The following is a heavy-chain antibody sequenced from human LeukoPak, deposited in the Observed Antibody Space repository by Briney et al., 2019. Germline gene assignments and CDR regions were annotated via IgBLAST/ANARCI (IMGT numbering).Heavy chain of an antibody. CDR2: IYHSGST. J-gene: IGHJ4*02. Sequence: PSETLSLTCTVSGGSISSHYWSWIRQPPGKGLEWIGYIYHSGSTKYNPSLKSRVIISVDTSKNQFSLQLNSVTPEDTAVYYCARAWWQQLAPLDYWGQGTLVTVSS. CDR3: ARAWWQQLAPLDY. D-gene: IGHD2-15*01. CDR1: GGSISSHY. V-gene: IGHV4-59*11.